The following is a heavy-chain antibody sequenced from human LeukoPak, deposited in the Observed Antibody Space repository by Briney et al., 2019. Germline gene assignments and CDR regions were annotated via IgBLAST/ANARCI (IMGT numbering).Heavy chain of an antibody. D-gene: IGHD2-2*01. Sequence: GASVKVSCKASGGTFSSYAISWVRQAPGQGLEWMGGIIPIFGTANYAQKLQGRVTMTTDTSTSTAYMELRSLRSDDTAVYYCARDGWLVPAVLAFDIWGQGTMVTVSS. CDR3: ARDGWLVPAVLAFDI. CDR1: GGTFSSYA. V-gene: IGHV1-69*05. CDR2: IIPIFGTA. J-gene: IGHJ3*02.